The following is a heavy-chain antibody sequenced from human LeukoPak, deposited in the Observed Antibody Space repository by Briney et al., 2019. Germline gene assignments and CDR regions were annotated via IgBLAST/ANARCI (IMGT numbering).Heavy chain of an antibody. D-gene: IGHD4-23*01. J-gene: IGHJ6*02. CDR1: GGTFSSYA. Sequence: SVKVSCKASGGTFSSYAISWVRQAPGQGLEWMGRIIPIFGIANYAQKFQGRVTITADKSTSTAYMELSSLRSEDTAAYYCAREDLSTVATGTSGMDVWGQGTTVTVSS. CDR3: AREDLSTVATGTSGMDV. CDR2: IIPIFGIA. V-gene: IGHV1-69*04.